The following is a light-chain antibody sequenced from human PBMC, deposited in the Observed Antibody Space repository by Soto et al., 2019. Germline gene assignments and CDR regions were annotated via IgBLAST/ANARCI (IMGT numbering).Light chain of an antibody. Sequence: QSALTQPASVSDSPGQSITISCTGTSSDVGGSNFVSWYQQHPGKPPKLIIYDVANRPSGVSNRFSGSKSGSTASLIISRLQTEDEADYHCVSYKSSTNYVFGTGTKVTVL. CDR3: VSYKSSTNYV. CDR1: SSDVGGSNF. J-gene: IGLJ1*01. V-gene: IGLV2-14*03. CDR2: DVA.